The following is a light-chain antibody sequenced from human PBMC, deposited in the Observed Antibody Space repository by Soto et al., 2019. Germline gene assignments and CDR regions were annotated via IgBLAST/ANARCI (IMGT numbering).Light chain of an antibody. J-gene: IGKJ3*01. CDR3: HQYGDSPL. CDR2: DSS. CDR1: QSVSNDY. Sequence: MVLKQSAGAVSLSPGDRATLSCRASQSVSNDYVAWYQQKPGLAPRLLIYDSSSRATGIPDRFSGSGSGTDFTLTISRLEPEDFAVYYCHQYGDSPLFGPGTKVDIK. V-gene: IGKV3D-20*01.